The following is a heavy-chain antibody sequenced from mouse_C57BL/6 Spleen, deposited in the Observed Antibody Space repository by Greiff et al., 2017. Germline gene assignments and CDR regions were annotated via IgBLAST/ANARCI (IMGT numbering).Heavy chain of an antibody. Sequence: VQLQQSGPELVKPGASVKISCKASGYTFTDYYMNWVKQSHGKSLEWIGDINPNNGGTSYNQKFKGKATLTVDKSSSTAYMELRSLTSEDSAVYYCARPYHRGFAYWGQGTLVTVSA. J-gene: IGHJ3*01. V-gene: IGHV1-26*01. CDR1: GYTFTDYY. D-gene: IGHD2-14*01. CDR2: INPNNGGT. CDR3: ARPYHRGFAY.